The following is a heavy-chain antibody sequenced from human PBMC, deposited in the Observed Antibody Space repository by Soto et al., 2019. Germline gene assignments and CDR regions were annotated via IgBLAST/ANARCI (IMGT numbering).Heavy chain of an antibody. CDR1: EFTFSSYT. CDR3: ARGLDSSGWFLDY. CDR2: ISSRNTYI. D-gene: IGHD6-19*01. J-gene: IGHJ4*02. Sequence: GGSLRLSCAASEFTFSSYTMNWVRQAPGKGLEWISSISSRNTYIHYADSVRGRFTISRDNAKSSLYLQMNSLRADDTAVYFCARGLDSSGWFLDYWGQGTLVTVSS. V-gene: IGHV3-21*01.